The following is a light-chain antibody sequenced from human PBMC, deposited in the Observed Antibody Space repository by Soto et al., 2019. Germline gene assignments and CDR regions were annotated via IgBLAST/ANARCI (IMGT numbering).Light chain of an antibody. CDR2: DAS. CDR3: QQCDNLPLT. J-gene: IGKJ4*01. CDR1: QDINNY. V-gene: IGKV1-33*01. Sequence: DIQMTQSPSSLSASVGDRVTITCQASQDINNYLNWYQQKPGKAPKLLIYDASNLETGVPSRFSGSGSGTDFTFTISSLQPEDIATYYCQQCDNLPLTFGGGTKVEI.